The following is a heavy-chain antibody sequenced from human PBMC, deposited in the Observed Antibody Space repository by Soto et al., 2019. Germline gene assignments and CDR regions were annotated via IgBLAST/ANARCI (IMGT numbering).Heavy chain of an antibody. CDR2: VGNDGSVT. CDR3: AKESTEVAGPWYFDL. CDR1: GFTFSSYG. J-gene: IGHJ2*01. D-gene: IGHD6-19*01. V-gene: IGHV3-33*03. Sequence: QVQLVESGGGVVQPGRSLRLYCAASGFTFSSYGIHWVRQTPGKGLEWVAVVGNDGSVTFYADSVKGRFTLSRDNSKTTVYLQMNSPRVEDTAVYYCAKESTEVAGPWYFDLWGRGTLVTVSP.